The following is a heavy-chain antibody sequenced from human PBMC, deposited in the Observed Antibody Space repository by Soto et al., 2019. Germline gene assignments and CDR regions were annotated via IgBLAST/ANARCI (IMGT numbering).Heavy chain of an antibody. CDR1: GFTFSRYG. J-gene: IGHJ4*02. D-gene: IGHD4-17*01. V-gene: IGHV3-33*01. Sequence: LRVSCVGSGFTFSRYGMHWLRQAPGEGLEWMAVIVNDGSDRDYAASVAGRFTISRDNSKNTLYLQMDNLGVDDTAMYYCARDDDYEANGLDYWGQGTLVTVSS. CDR2: IVNDGSDR. CDR3: ARDDDYEANGLDY.